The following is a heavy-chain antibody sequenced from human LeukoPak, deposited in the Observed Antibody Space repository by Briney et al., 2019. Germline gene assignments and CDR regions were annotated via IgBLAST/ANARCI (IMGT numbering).Heavy chain of an antibody. CDR2: IIPRLGTT. V-gene: IGHV1-69*05. CDR3: AADGTD. Sequence: SVKVSCKASGGTFNRYAINWVRQAPGQGLERMGGIIPRLGTTKYIEKFQGRITITTDESTTTAYMELTSLRSEDTAVYYCAADGTDWGQGTLVTVSS. CDR1: GGTFNRYA. J-gene: IGHJ4*02.